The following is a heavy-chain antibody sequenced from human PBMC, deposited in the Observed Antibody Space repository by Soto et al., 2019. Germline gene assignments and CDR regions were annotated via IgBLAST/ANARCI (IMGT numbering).Heavy chain of an antibody. V-gene: IGHV3-21*01. J-gene: IGHJ6*02. Sequence: EVHLVESGGGLVKPGGSLRVSCATSGFTFSTYSMNWVRQAPGKGLEWVSSVTSSTTFMDYADSVKGRFTVSRDDAKSSLFLQMNSLRVDDSAVYYCARSQRNGAMDVWGQGITVTVSS. D-gene: IGHD2-8*01. CDR1: GFTFSTYS. CDR2: VTSSTTFM. CDR3: ARSQRNGAMDV.